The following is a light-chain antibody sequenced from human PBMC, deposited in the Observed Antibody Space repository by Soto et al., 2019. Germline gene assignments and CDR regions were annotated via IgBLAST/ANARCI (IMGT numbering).Light chain of an antibody. Sequence: EIVLTQSPATLSLSPGERATLSCRASQSVSSYLAWYQQKPGQAPRLLIYDASNRATGIPARFSGSGSGTDFTLTISSLEPADFASYYCQQRRNWPPVTFGGGTKVEIK. V-gene: IGKV3-11*01. J-gene: IGKJ4*01. CDR3: QQRRNWPPVT. CDR1: QSVSSY. CDR2: DAS.